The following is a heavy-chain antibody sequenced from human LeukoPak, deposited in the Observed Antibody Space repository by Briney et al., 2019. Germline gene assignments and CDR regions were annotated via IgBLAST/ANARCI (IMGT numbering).Heavy chain of an antibody. CDR3: ARREVLSGFYPFDY. D-gene: IGHD3-3*01. CDR2: IYPGDSDT. CDR1: GSSFTSYW. V-gene: IGHV5-51*01. Sequence: GESLKISCKGSGSSFTSYWIAWVRQMPGKGLEWMGIIYPGDSDTRYSPSFQGQVTISADKSISTAYLRWSSLTASDTAMYYCARREVLSGFYPFDYWAQGTLVTVSS. J-gene: IGHJ4*02.